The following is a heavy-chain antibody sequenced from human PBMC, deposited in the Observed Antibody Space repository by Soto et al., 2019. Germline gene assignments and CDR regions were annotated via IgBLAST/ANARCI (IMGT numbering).Heavy chain of an antibody. V-gene: IGHV3-15*07. CDR1: GFSLRKAW. CDR2: IKSKTDGGTT. D-gene: IGHD3-10*01. CDR3: TTKSGVLLWFGEPDGMDV. Sequence: PGGSLRLSCADSGFSLRKAWMNWVRQAPGKGLEWVGRIKSKTDGGTTDYAAPVKGRFIISRDDSKNTLYLQMNSLKTEDTAVYYCTTKSGVLLWFGEPDGMDVWGQGTTVTVSS. J-gene: IGHJ6*02.